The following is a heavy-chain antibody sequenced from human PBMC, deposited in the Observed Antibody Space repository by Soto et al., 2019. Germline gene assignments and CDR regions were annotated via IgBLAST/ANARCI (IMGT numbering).Heavy chain of an antibody. CDR2: IIPVFGTP. CDR3: ASHSTIVSKYFDL. V-gene: IGHV1-69*01. D-gene: IGHD1-26*01. CDR1: GDTYA. J-gene: IGHJ2*01. Sequence: QVQLEQSGAEVKKPGSSVKVSCKASGDTYAFNWVRLAPGQGLEWMGGIIPVFGTPDYAQKFEGRVTITADESTSTSHMELRSLRSEYTAVYYCASHSTIVSKYFDLWGRGTLVTVSS.